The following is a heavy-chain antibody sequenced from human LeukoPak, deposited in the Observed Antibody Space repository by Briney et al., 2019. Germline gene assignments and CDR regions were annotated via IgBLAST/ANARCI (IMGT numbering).Heavy chain of an antibody. J-gene: IGHJ3*02. D-gene: IGHD3-22*01. CDR3: ARDQYYYDSSGYPRELWLDAFDI. CDR1: GFTFSSYS. Sequence: PGGSLRLSCAASGFTFSSYSMDWVRQAPGKGLEWVSAISGSGGSTYYADSVKGRFTISRDNSKNTLYLQMNSLRAEDTAVYYCARDQYYYDSSGYPRELWLDAFDIWGQGTMVTVSS. V-gene: IGHV3-23*01. CDR2: ISGSGGST.